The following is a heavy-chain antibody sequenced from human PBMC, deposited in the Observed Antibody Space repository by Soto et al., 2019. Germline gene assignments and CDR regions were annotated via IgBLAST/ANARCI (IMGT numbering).Heavy chain of an antibody. CDR3: AIQTYYDFWSGPNWFDP. Sequence: PGGSLRLSCAASGFTVSSNYMSWVRQAPGKGLEWVSVIYSGGSTYYADSVKGRFTISRDNSKNTLYLQMNSLRAEDTAVYYCAIQTYYDFWSGPNWFDPWGQGTLVTVSS. V-gene: IGHV3-66*01. D-gene: IGHD3-3*01. J-gene: IGHJ5*02. CDR1: GFTVSSNY. CDR2: IYSGGST.